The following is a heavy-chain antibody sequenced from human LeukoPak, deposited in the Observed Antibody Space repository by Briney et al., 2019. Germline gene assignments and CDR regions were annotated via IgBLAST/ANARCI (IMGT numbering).Heavy chain of an antibody. CDR1: GVSFDDYY. D-gene: IGHD2-21*02. V-gene: IGHV4-34*01. CDR3: TRMTAGHDY. CDR2: INHSGYT. J-gene: IGHJ4*02. Sequence: SETLSLTCAVSGVSFDDYYWSWVRQTPGKGLEWIGEINHSGYTNDSPSLKSRVTLSIGTSRKQFSLNLRSVTVADTGIYYCTRMTAGHDYWGQGTLVTVSS.